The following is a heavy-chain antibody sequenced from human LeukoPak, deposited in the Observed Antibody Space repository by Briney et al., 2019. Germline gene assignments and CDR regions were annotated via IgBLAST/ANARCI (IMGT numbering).Heavy chain of an antibody. Sequence: SETLSLTCAVYGGSFSGYYWGWIRQPPGKGLEWIGSIYYSGSTYYNPSLKSRVTISVDTSKNQFSLKLSSVTAADTAVYYCARHRRAYCSGGSCSEGPDYWGQGTLVTVSS. J-gene: IGHJ4*02. CDR3: ARHRRAYCSGGSCSEGPDY. D-gene: IGHD2-15*01. CDR2: IYYSGST. V-gene: IGHV4-39*01. CDR1: GGSFSGYY.